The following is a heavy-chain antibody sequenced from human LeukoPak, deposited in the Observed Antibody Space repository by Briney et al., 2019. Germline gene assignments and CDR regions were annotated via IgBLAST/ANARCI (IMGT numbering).Heavy chain of an antibody. CDR2: IYCSGST. Sequence: SETLSLTCTVSGGSISSGGYYWSWIRQHPGKGLEWIGYIYCSGSTYYNPSLKSRVTISVDTSKNQFSLKLSSVTAADTAVYYCARVEVRGVIGSPTTENYFDYWGQGTLVTVSS. CDR1: GGSISSGGYY. V-gene: IGHV4-31*03. D-gene: IGHD3-10*01. J-gene: IGHJ4*02. CDR3: ARVEVRGVIGSPTTENYFDY.